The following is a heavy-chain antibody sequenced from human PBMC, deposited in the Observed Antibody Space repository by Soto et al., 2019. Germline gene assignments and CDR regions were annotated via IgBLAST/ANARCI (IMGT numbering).Heavy chain of an antibody. CDR2: ISFDGSNK. J-gene: IGHJ4*02. D-gene: IGHD6-13*01. CDR3: ARSPSSSPYFDY. V-gene: IGHV3-30*03. Sequence: GGSLRLACAASGFIFSNYDMHWVRQAPGKGLEWVTVISFDGSNKYYADSVKGRFTSARDNSQNTLYLQMNSLEASDTAFYFCARSPSSSPYFDYWGQGALVTVSS. CDR1: GFIFSNYD.